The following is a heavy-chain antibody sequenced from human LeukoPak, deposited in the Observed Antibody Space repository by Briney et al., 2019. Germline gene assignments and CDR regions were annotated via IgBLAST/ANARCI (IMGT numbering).Heavy chain of an antibody. V-gene: IGHV1-18*01. CDR1: GYTFTSYG. J-gene: IGHJ4*02. CDR3: TREYYYGSGYYFDY. CDR2: ISAYNTNT. D-gene: IGHD3-10*01. Sequence: ASVKLSCKASGYTFTSYGISWVREAPGQGLEWVGWISAYNTNTKYAQKFQGRVTMTIDTSTSTAYMELRSLRSDDTAVYYCTREYYYGSGYYFDYWGQGTLVTVSS.